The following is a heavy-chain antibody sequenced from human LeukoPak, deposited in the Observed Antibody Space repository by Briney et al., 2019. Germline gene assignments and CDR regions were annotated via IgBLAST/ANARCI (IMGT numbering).Heavy chain of an antibody. D-gene: IGHD6-13*01. V-gene: IGHV1-8*01. CDR1: GYTFTSYD. J-gene: IGHJ3*02. CDR2: MNPNSGNT. CDR3: AKNGMTNTWIYSSSSGSAFDI. Sequence: ASVKVSCKASGYTFTSYDINWVRQATGQGLEWMGWMNPNSGNTDYAQKFQGRVTMTRNTSISTAYMELSSLRAEDTAVYYCAKNGMTNTWIYSSSSGSAFDIWGQGTMVTVSS.